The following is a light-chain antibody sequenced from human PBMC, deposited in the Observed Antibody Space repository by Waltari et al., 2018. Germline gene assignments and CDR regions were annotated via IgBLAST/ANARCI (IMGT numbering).Light chain of an antibody. Sequence: DIVMPQSPDSLAVSLAERAPINCKSSQSVFYSSTNKHHLVWYQQKPGQPPKLLIYLVSTREPGVPDRFSGSGSGTDCTLTISNLQAEDVATYYCQQCSSTPSTLGQGTRLEIK. CDR2: LVS. J-gene: IGKJ2*01. CDR1: QSVFYSSTNKHH. V-gene: IGKV4-1*01. CDR3: QQCSSTPST.